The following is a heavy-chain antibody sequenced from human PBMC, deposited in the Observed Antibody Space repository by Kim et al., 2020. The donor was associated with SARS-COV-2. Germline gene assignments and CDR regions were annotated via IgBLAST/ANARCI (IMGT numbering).Heavy chain of an antibody. Sequence: GGSLRLSCAASGFTFSSYAMSWVRQAPGKGLEWVSAISGSGGSTYYADSVKGRFTISRDNSKNTLYLQMNSLRAENTAVYYCAKGYCSSTSCYYGSGYDSRYYYYYMDVWGQGTTVTVSS. D-gene: IGHD2-2*01. CDR3: AKGYCSSTSCYYGSGYDSRYYYYYMDV. V-gene: IGHV3-23*01. J-gene: IGHJ6*03. CDR2: ISGSGGST. CDR1: GFTFSSYA.